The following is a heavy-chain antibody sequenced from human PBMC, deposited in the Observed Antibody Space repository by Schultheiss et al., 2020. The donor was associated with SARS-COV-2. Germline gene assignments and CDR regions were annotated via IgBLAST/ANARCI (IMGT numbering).Heavy chain of an antibody. Sequence: ASVKVSCKASGGTFSSYAISWVRQAPGQGLEWMGIINPSGGSTSYAQKFQGWVTMTRDTSISTAYMELSRLRSDDTAVYYCARGRGRYSSAFYFDYWGQGTLVTVSS. CDR3: ARGRGRYSSAFYFDY. V-gene: IGHV1-46*01. J-gene: IGHJ4*02. CDR2: INPSGGST. D-gene: IGHD6-19*01. CDR1: GGTFSSYA.